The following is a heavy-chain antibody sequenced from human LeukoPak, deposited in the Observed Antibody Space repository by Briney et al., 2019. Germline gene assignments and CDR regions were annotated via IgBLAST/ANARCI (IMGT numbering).Heavy chain of an antibody. CDR1: GGTFSSYA. CDR3: AAPDCSSTSCYKYGSYYYYYMDV. D-gene: IGHD2-2*02. V-gene: IGHV1-69*05. J-gene: IGHJ6*03. Sequence: ASVKVSCKASGGTFSSYAISWVRQAPGQGLEWMGGIIPIFGTANYAQTFQGRFTITTDKSTSTADMELSRLRFEDTAVYYCAAPDCSSTSCYKYGSYYYYYMDVWGKGTTVTVSS. CDR2: IIPIFGTA.